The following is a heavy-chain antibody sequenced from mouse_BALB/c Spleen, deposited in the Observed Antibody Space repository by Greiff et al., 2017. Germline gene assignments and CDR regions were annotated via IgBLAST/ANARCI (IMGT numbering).Heavy chain of an antibody. D-gene: IGHD2-4*01. V-gene: IGHV1S81*02. Sequence: QVHVKQSGAELVKPGASVKLSCKASGYTFTSYYMYWVKQRPGQGLEWIGEINPSNGGTNFNEKFKSKATLTVDKSSSTAYMQLSSLTSEDSAVYYCTLYDYDGGWFAYWGQGTLVTVSA. CDR2: INPSNGGT. CDR3: TLYDYDGGWFAY. CDR1: GYTFTSYY. J-gene: IGHJ3*01.